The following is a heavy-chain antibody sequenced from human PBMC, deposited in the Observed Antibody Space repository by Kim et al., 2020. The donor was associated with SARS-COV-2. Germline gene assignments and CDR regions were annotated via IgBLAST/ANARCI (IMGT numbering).Heavy chain of an antibody. CDR1: GGSISSGGYY. D-gene: IGHD3-9*01. J-gene: IGHJ4*02. CDR3: ARGGDILTGYYTLPTINFDY. V-gene: IGHV4-31*03. CDR2: IYYSGST. Sequence: SETLSLTCTVSGGSISSGGYYWSWIRQHPGKGLEWIGYIYYSGSTYYNPSLKSRVTISVDTSKNQFSLKLSSVTAADTAVYYCARGGDILTGYYTLPTINFDYWGQGTLVTVSS.